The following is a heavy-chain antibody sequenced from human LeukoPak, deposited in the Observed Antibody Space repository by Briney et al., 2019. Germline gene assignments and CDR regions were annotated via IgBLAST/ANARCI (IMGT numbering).Heavy chain of an antibody. CDR2: ISYDGSNK. V-gene: IGHV3-30*01. Sequence: GRSLRLSCAASGFTFGSHAMHWVRQAPGKGLEWVAVISYDGSNKYYADSVKGRFTISRDNSKNTLYLQVNSLRAEDTAVYYCARVDVVVPAAFDYWGQGTLVTVSS. D-gene: IGHD2-2*01. J-gene: IGHJ4*02. CDR3: ARVDVVVPAAFDY. CDR1: GFTFGSHA.